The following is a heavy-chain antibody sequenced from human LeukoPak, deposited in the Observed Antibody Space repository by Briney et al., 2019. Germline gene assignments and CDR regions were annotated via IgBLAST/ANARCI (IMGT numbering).Heavy chain of an antibody. J-gene: IGHJ5*02. V-gene: IGHV4-30-2*01. CDR1: GGSISSGGYS. Sequence: SETLSLTCAVSGGSISSGGYSWSWIRQPPGKGLEWIGYIYHSGSTYYNPSLKSRVTISVDRSKNQFSLKLSSVTAAGTAVYYCARTFGVVPDFDPWGQGTLVTVSS. D-gene: IGHD3-3*01. CDR3: ARTFGVVPDFDP. CDR2: IYHSGST.